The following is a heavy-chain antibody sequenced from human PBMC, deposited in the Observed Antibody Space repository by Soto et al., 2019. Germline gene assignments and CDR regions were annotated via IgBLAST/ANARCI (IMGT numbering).Heavy chain of an antibody. J-gene: IGHJ5*02. D-gene: IGHD6-6*01. Sequence: SETLSLTCAVYDWSFSGYYWSWIRQPPGKGLEWIGEINHSGSTNYNPSLKSRVTISVDTSKNQFSLKVSSVTAADTAVYYCARSYSSSSGSWFEPWGQGTLVTVSS. V-gene: IGHV4-34*01. CDR2: INHSGST. CDR3: ARSYSSSSGSWFEP. CDR1: DWSFSGYY.